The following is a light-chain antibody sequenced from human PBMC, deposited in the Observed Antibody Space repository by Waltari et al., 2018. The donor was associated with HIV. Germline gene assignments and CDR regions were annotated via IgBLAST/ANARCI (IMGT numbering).Light chain of an antibody. CDR3: QVWDSSSDHRI. J-gene: IGLJ2*01. Sequence: SYVLTQPPSESVAPGKTARITYEGKQIVVKSVHWYQQKPGQASVMVSYDDDDGPSGIPERFSGSSSGNTATLTINRVEAGDEADYYCQVWDSSSDHRIFGGGTKLTVL. CDR1: QIVVKS. V-gene: IGLV3-21*03. CDR2: DDD.